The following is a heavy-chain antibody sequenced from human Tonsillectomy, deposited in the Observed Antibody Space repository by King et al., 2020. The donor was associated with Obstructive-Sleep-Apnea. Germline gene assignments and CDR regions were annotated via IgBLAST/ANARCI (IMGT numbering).Heavy chain of an antibody. V-gene: IGHV4-59*03. D-gene: IGHD5/OR15-5a*01. CDR2: MFYNGST. Sequence: QVPLQESGPGLVKPSETLSLSCTVSGGSISSYYWTWIRPPPGKGLEWIGYMFYNGSTYYNPSLKSRVTISVDTSKIQFSLTLTSVTAADTAVYYCARSSKYQVLLWGQGTLVTVSS. J-gene: IGHJ1*01. CDR1: GGSISSYY. CDR3: ARSSKYQVLL.